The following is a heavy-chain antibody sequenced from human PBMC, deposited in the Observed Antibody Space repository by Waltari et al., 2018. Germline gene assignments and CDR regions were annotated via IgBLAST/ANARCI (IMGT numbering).Heavy chain of an antibody. CDR2: IYSSGRT. CDR1: GGSISSHY. D-gene: IGHD6-19*01. J-gene: IGHJ4*02. V-gene: IGHV4-59*11. CDR3: ARGSGWYCLDY. Sequence: QVQLQESGPGLVKPSETLSLTCTVSGGSISSHYWSWIRQPPGKGLEWIGYIYSSGRTNHNPSLKSRVTISVYTSKNQFSLELSSVTAADAAVYYCARGSGWYCLDYWGQGTLVTVSS.